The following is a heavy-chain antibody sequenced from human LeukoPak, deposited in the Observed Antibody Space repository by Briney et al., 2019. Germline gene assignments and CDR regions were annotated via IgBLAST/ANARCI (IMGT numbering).Heavy chain of an antibody. CDR3: ARLPVGYCSSTSCPDY. V-gene: IGHV1-2*02. D-gene: IGHD2-2*01. CDR2: IDPNSGGT. Sequence: ASAKVSCKASGYTFTGYYMHWVRQAPGQGLEWMGWIDPNSGGTNYAQKFQGRVTMTRDTSISTAYMELSRLRSDDTAVYYCARLPVGYCSSTSCPDYWGQGTLVTVSS. J-gene: IGHJ4*02. CDR1: GYTFTGYY.